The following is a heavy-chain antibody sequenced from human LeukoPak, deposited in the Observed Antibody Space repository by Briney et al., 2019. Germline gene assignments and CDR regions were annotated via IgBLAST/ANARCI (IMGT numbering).Heavy chain of an antibody. CDR3: TTSPNKYQLLSDC. CDR1: GLTVSSNY. D-gene: IGHD2-2*01. V-gene: IGHV3-53*01. Sequence: GGSLRLSCAASGLTVSSNYMSWVRQAPGKGLEWVSVIYTGGSTYYADSVKGRFTISRDNSKNTLYLQMNSLRAEDTAVYYCTTSPNKYQLLSDCWGQGTLVTVSS. CDR2: IYTGGST. J-gene: IGHJ4*02.